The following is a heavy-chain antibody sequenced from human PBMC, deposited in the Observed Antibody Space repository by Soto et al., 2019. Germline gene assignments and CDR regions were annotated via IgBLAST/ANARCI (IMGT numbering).Heavy chain of an antibody. Sequence: GGSLRLSCAASGFTFSSYSMNWVRQAPGKGLEWVSYISSSSSTIYYADSVKGRFTISRDNAKNSLYLQMNSLRDEDTAVYYCARDTSGYDSSGYDYYYYGMDVWGQGTTVTV. D-gene: IGHD3-22*01. J-gene: IGHJ6*02. CDR1: GFTFSSYS. CDR3: ARDTSGYDSSGYDYYYYGMDV. CDR2: ISSSSSTI. V-gene: IGHV3-48*02.